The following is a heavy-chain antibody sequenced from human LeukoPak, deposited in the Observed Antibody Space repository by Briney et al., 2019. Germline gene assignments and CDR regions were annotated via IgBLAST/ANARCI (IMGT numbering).Heavy chain of an antibody. J-gene: IGHJ4*02. V-gene: IGHV4-59*01. CDR1: GGSISSYY. Sequence: PSETLSLTCTVSGGSISSYYWSWIRQPPGKGLEWIGYIYYSGSTNYNPSLKSRVTISVDTSKNQFSLKLSSVTAADTAVYYCAREGSSDEFDYWGQGTLVTVSS. D-gene: IGHD6-19*01. CDR2: IYYSGST. CDR3: AREGSSDEFDY.